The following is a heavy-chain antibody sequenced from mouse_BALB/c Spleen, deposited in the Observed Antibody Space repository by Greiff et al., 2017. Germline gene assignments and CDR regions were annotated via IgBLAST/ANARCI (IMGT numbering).Heavy chain of an antibody. J-gene: IGHJ3*01. Sequence: DVKLQESGPELVKPGASVKVSCKASGYTFTDYNMHWVKQSHGKSLEWIGYIYPYNGGTGYNQKFKSKATLTVDNSSSTAYMELRSLTSEDSAVYYCARGGYYGYPFAYWGQGTLVTVSA. D-gene: IGHD2-2*01. CDR2: IYPYNGGT. CDR3: ARGGYYGYPFAY. V-gene: IGHV1S29*02. CDR1: GYTFTDYN.